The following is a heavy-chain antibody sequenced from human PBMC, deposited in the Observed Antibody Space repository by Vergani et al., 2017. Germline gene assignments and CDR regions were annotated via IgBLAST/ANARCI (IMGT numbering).Heavy chain of an antibody. CDR3: ARSPIVATSCFDY. Sequence: QVQLVQSGAEVKKPGSSVKVSCKASGGTFSSYTISWVRQAPGQGLEWMGRIIPILGIANYAQKFQGRVTITADKSTITAYMELSSLRSEDTAVYYCARSPIVATSCFDYWGQGTLVTVSS. V-gene: IGHV1-69*02. CDR1: GGTFSSYT. CDR2: IIPILGIA. J-gene: IGHJ4*02. D-gene: IGHD5-12*01.